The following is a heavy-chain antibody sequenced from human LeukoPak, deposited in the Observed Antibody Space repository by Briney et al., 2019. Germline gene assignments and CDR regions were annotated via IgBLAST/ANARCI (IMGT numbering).Heavy chain of an antibody. D-gene: IGHD3-10*01. CDR2: IWYDGSNK. Sequence: GGSLRLSCAASGFTFSTHGMHWVRQAPGKGLEWVAFIWYDGSNKYYADSVKGRFTISRDNSKNTLYLQMNSLRTEDTAVYYCAKRTKSMVVDYWGQGTLVTVSP. J-gene: IGHJ4*02. CDR1: GFTFSTHG. V-gene: IGHV3-30*02. CDR3: AKRTKSMVVDY.